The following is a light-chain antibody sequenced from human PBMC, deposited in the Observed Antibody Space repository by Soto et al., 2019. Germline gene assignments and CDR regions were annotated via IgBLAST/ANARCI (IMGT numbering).Light chain of an antibody. Sequence: IQLTQSPSSLSTSVLYRVTITCRASQGISSYLAWYQQKPGKAPKLLIYKASTLKSGVPSRFSGSGSGTEFTLTISSLQPDDFATYYCQHYNSYSEVFGQGAKVDI. V-gene: IGKV1-5*03. J-gene: IGKJ1*01. CDR2: KAS. CDR1: QGISSY. CDR3: QHYNSYSEV.